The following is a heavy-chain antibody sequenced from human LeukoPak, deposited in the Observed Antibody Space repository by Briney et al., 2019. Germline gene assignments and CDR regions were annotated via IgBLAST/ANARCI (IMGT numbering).Heavy chain of an antibody. CDR3: ATDREGDPSAYYLV. Sequence: GGSLRLSCAASGFTFSGYAMSWVRQAPGKGLEWVSTISDNGGRTYYADSVKGRSTISRDNSKNTLFLQMNSLRAEDSAVYYCATDREGDPSAYYLVGGQGTLITVSS. J-gene: IGHJ4*02. CDR2: ISDNGGRT. V-gene: IGHV3-23*01. D-gene: IGHD3-22*01. CDR1: GFTFSGYA.